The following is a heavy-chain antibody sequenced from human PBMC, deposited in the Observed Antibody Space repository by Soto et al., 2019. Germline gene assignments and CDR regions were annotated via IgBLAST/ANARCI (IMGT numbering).Heavy chain of an antibody. V-gene: IGHV4-59*01. Sequence: PSETLSLTFTFSGGSINSYYWSSILQPPGKGLEWIGYIYYSGSTNYNPSLKSRVTISVDTSKNQFSLKLSSVTAADTAVYYCARVWGGAFDIWGQGTMVTVSS. D-gene: IGHD3-10*01. CDR1: GGSINSYY. CDR3: ARVWGGAFDI. CDR2: IYYSGST. J-gene: IGHJ3*02.